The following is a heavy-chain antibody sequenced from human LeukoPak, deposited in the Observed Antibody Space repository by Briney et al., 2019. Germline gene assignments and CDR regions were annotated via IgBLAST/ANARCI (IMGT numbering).Heavy chain of an antibody. CDR1: GYTFTSYG. V-gene: IGHV1-18*01. CDR2: ISAYNGNT. D-gene: IGHD2-2*01. Sequence: GASVKVSCKASGYTFTSYGISWVRQAPGQGLEWMGWISAYNGNTNYAQKLQGRVTMTTDTSTSTAYMELRSLRSDDTAVYYCARDRCSSTSCYAELWELDYWGQGTLVTVSS. CDR3: ARDRCSSTSCYAELWELDY. J-gene: IGHJ4*02.